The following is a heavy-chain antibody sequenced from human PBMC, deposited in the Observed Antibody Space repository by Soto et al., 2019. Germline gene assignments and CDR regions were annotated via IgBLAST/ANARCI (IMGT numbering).Heavy chain of an antibody. D-gene: IGHD6-6*01. Sequence: GSLRLSCAASGFTFSSYGMHWVRQAPGKGLEWVAVIWYDGSNKYYADSVKGRFTISRDNSKNTLYLQMNSLRAEDTAVYDCASPPYSSSSDYFQHWGQGTLVTVSS. V-gene: IGHV3-33*01. J-gene: IGHJ1*01. CDR1: GFTFSSYG. CDR3: ASPPYSSSSDYFQH. CDR2: IWYDGSNK.